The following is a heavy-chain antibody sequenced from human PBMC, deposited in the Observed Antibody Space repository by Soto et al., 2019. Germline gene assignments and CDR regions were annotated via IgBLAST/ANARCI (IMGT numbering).Heavy chain of an antibody. Sequence: SETLSLTCTVSGGSISSYYWSWIRQPPGKGLEWIGYIYYSGSTNYNPSLKSRVTVSVDTSKNQFSLKLSSVTAADTAVYYFLRDRPQYDILTGYYNFWFDPWGQGTLVTVSS. CDR3: LRDRPQYDILTGYYNFWFDP. J-gene: IGHJ5*02. CDR2: IYYSGST. D-gene: IGHD3-9*01. CDR1: GGSISSYY. V-gene: IGHV4-59*01.